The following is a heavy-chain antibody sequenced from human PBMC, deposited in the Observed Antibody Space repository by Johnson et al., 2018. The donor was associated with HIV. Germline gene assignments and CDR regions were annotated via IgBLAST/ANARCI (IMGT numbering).Heavy chain of an antibody. CDR3: ARDNIVLMVGGAVDI. CDR1: GFTFSSYA. V-gene: IGHV3-30-3*01. D-gene: IGHD2-8*01. CDR2: ISYGGNKQ. Sequence: QMLLVESGGGVVQPGRSLRLSCAASGFTFSSYAMHWVRQPPGKGLEWVAVISYGGNKQYYVDSVEGRFTISRDNSKDTLYLQMNNLTTEDTAVYYCARDNIVLMVGGAVDIWGQGTMVTVSS. J-gene: IGHJ3*02.